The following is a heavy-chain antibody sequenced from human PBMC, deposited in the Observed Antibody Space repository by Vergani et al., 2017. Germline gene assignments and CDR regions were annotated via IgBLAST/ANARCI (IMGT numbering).Heavy chain of an antibody. CDR3: TTAGIAARRNYYYYMDV. V-gene: IGHV3-15*01. Sequence: EVQLVESGGGLVQPGGSLRLSCAASGFTVSSNYMSWVRQAPGKGLEWVGRIKSKTDGGTTDYAAPVKGRFTISRDDSKNTLYLQMNSLKTEDTAVYYCTTAGIAARRNYYYYMDVWGKGTTVTVSS. D-gene: IGHD6-6*01. CDR2: IKSKTDGGTT. J-gene: IGHJ6*03. CDR1: GFTVSSNY.